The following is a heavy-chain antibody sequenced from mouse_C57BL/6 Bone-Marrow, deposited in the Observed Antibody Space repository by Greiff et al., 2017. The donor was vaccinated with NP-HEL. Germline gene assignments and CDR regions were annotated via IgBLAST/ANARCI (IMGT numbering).Heavy chain of an antibody. CDR1: GYTFTSYT. V-gene: IGHV1-4*01. CDR3: ARALPNWDFDY. Sequence: VQLQQSGAELARPGASVKMSCKASGYTFTSYTMHWVKQRPGQGLEWIGYINPSSGYTKYNQKFKDKATLTADKSSSTAYMPLSSLTSEDSAVYYCARALPNWDFDYWGQGTTLTVSS. CDR2: INPSSGYT. J-gene: IGHJ2*01. D-gene: IGHD4-1*01.